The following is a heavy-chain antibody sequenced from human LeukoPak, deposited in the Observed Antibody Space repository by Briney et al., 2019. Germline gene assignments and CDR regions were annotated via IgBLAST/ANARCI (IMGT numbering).Heavy chain of an antibody. J-gene: IGHJ6*02. D-gene: IGHD6-13*01. CDR3: ARSAPRYSSSGMDV. CDR2: INPNSGGT. V-gene: IGHV1-2*02. CDR1: GYTYTGYY. Sequence: ASVKVSCKASGYTYTGYYMHWVRQAPGRGLEWMGWINPNSGGTNYAQKFQGRVTMTRDTSISTAYMELSGLRSDDTAVYYCARSAPRYSSSGMDVWGRGTTVTVSS.